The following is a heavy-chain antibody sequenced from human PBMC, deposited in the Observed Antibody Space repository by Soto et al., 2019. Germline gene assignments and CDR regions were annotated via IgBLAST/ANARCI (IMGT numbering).Heavy chain of an antibody. J-gene: IGHJ6*02. D-gene: IGHD3-10*01. V-gene: IGHV4-39*01. CDR3: ARQYYFNSGSYNNRPIDV. CDR2: IYYSGNT. Sequence: PSETLSLTCTVSGGSISSSSYYWGWIRQPPGKGLEWIGSIYYSGNTYYNPSLKSRVTISVDTAKNQFSLKLSSVTAADTAVYYCARQYYFNSGSYNNRPIDVWGQGTTVTVS. CDR1: GGSISSSSYY.